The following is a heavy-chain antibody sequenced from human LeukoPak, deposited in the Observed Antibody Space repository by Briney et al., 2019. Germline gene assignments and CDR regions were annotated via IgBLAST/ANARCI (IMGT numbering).Heavy chain of an antibody. V-gene: IGHV3-23*01. CDR3: AKVDRYCSSTSCPDY. CDR1: GFTFSSYA. J-gene: IGHJ4*02. D-gene: IGHD2-2*01. CDR2: ISGSGGST. Sequence: GGSLRLSCAASGFTFSSYAMGWVRQAPGKGLEWVSAISGSGGSTYYADSVKGRFTISRDNSKNTLYLQMNSLRAEDTAVYYCAKVDRYCSSTSCPDYWGQGTLVTVSS.